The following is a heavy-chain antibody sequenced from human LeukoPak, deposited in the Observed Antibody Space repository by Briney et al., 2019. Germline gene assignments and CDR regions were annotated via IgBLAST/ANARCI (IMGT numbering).Heavy chain of an antibody. CDR1: GFTFSSYW. J-gene: IGHJ6*02. CDR2: IKQDGSEK. Sequence: GGSQRLSCAASGFTFSSYWMSWVRQAPGKGLEWVANIKQDGSEKYYVDSVKGRLTISRDNAKNSLYLQMNSLRAEDTAVYYCARDSIAAAGFAYYYYYGMDVWGQGTTVTVSS. CDR3: ARDSIAAAGFAYYYYYGMDV. D-gene: IGHD6-13*01. V-gene: IGHV3-7*01.